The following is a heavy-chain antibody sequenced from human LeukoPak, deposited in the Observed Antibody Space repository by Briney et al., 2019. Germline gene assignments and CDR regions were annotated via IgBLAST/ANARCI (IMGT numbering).Heavy chain of an antibody. CDR1: GYSFATYG. V-gene: IGHV1-18*01. J-gene: IGHJ1*01. CDR2: ISPYDGNT. Sequence: ASVKVSCKASGYSFATYGISWVRQAPGQGLEWMGWISPYDGNTKYSQKFQGRVTLTTETSTTTAYMELRNLGSDDTAVYYCAREGDWGQGTLVTVSS. CDR3: AREGD.